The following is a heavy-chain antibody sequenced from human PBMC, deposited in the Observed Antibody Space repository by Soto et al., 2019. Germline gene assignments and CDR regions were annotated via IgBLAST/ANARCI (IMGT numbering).Heavy chain of an antibody. CDR2: VGGRGSST. Sequence: GGSLRLSCAASGFTFSNYAMSWVRQAPGKGLEWVSDVGGRGSSTYYGDSVKGRFTISRDNSKNTLYLQMNSLRAEDTAIYFCAKVYDFWSGPRDFWGQGTLVTVSS. CDR3: AKVYDFWSGPRDF. D-gene: IGHD3-3*01. V-gene: IGHV3-23*01. J-gene: IGHJ4*02. CDR1: GFTFSNYA.